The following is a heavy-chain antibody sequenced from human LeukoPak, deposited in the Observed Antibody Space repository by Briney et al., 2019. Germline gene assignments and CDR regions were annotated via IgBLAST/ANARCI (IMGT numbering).Heavy chain of an antibody. CDR1: GYSFTTYW. V-gene: IGHV5-10-1*01. Sequence: KGGESLKISCKGSGYSFTTYWISWVRQMPGKGLEWMGRIDPSDSYTNYSPSFQGHVTISADKSISTAYLQWSSLKASDTAMYYCARHYTSSWSFDSWGQGTLVTVSS. J-gene: IGHJ4*02. D-gene: IGHD6-13*01. CDR2: IDPSDSYT. CDR3: ARHYTSSWSFDS.